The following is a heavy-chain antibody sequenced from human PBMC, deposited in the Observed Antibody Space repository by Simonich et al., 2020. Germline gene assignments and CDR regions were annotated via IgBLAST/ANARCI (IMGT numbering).Heavy chain of an antibody. Sequence: QVQLQQWGAGLLKPSETLSLTCAVYGGSFSGYYWSWIRQPPVKGLEWLGEINHSGSTNYNPALKSRGTITVDTSKNQFSLKLSSVTAADTAVYYYARGKGWKNACDIWGQGTMVTVSS. J-gene: IGHJ3*02. V-gene: IGHV4-34*01. CDR1: GGSFSGYY. D-gene: IGHD1-1*01. CDR3: ARGKGWKNACDI. CDR2: INHSGST.